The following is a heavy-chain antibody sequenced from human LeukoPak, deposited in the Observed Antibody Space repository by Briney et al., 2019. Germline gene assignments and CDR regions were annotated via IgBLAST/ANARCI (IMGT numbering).Heavy chain of an antibody. CDR3: ARGGSGTWYIGQHGY. D-gene: IGHD6-13*01. V-gene: IGHV4-4*02. J-gene: IGHJ4*01. Sequence: SETLSLTCTVSGGSISSSNWWSWVRQPPGKGLEWIGEIYHSGSTNYNPSLKSRVTISVDKSKNQFSLKLSSVTAADTAVYYCARGGSGTWYIGQHGYWGLGTLVTVSS. CDR2: IYHSGST. CDR1: GGSISSSNW.